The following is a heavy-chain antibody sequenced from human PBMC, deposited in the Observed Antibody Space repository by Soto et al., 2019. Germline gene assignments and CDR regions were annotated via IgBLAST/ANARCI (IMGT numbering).Heavy chain of an antibody. CDR3: ARIKIVGILTYYMDV. D-gene: IGHD3-3*01. CDR2: MYYSGSK. Sequence: QVQLQESGPGLVKPLETLSLSCTVSGDSISSSSSYYWGWIRQPPGKGLEWIANMYYSGSKYYNPSLKSLVTISLETSENQFALKLSSVTAADTAVYYCARIKIVGILTYYMDVWGKGTPVTVSS. V-gene: IGHV4-39*01. CDR1: GDSISSSSSYY. J-gene: IGHJ6*03.